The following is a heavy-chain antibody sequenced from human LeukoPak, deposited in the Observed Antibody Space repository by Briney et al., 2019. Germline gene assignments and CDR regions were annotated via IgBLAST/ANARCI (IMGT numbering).Heavy chain of an antibody. D-gene: IGHD1-14*01. V-gene: IGHV3-23*01. CDR2: IFPSGGEI. CDR1: GFTFSTFA. J-gene: IGHJ3*02. Sequence: HPGGSLRLSCAASGFTFSTFAMIWVRQPPGKGLEWVSSIFPSGGEIHYADSVRGRFTISRDNSKSTLSLQMNSLRAEDTAVYYCARDPTGARSYFDIWGQGTMITVSS. CDR3: ARDPTGARSYFDI.